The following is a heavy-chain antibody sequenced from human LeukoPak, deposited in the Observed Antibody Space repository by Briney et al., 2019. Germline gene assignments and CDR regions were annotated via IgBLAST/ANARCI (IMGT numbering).Heavy chain of an antibody. J-gene: IGHJ4*02. D-gene: IGHD1-26*01. CDR1: EFTFSSYS. CDR2: ISSSSSYI. Sequence: GGSLRLSCAASEFTFSSYSMNWVRQAPGKGLEWVSSISSSSSYIYYADSVKGRFTISRDNAKNSLYLQMNSLRAEGTAVYYCARNSGSYSDYWGQGTLVTVSS. V-gene: IGHV3-21*01. CDR3: ARNSGSYSDY.